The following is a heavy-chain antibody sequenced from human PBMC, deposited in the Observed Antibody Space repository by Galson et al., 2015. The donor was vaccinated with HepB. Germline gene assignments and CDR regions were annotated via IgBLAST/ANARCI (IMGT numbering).Heavy chain of an antibody. J-gene: IGHJ4*02. CDR1: GFTFSSYS. CDR2: ISSSSTYI. V-gene: IGHV3-21*01. CDR3: ARGVATVSEYYFDY. Sequence: SLRLSCAASGFTFSSYSMNWVRQAPGKGLEWVSSISSSSTYIYYADSVKGRFTISRDNAKNSLYLQMSSLRAEDTAVYYCARGVATVSEYYFDYWGQGTLVTVSS. D-gene: IGHD5-12*01.